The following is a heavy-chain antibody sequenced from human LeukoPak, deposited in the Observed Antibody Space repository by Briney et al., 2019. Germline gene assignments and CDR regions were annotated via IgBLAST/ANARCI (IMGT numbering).Heavy chain of an antibody. J-gene: IGHJ4*02. CDR2: FDPEDGAT. V-gene: IGHV1-24*01. D-gene: IGHD5-12*01. CDR3: ATVVLYSGYYFDY. CDR1: GYTLTELS. Sequence: GASVKVSCKVSGYTLTELSMHWVRQAPGKGLEWMGGFDPEDGATIYAQKFQGRVTTTEDTSTDTAYMELSSLRSEDTAVYYCATVVLYSGYYFDYWGQGTLVTVSS.